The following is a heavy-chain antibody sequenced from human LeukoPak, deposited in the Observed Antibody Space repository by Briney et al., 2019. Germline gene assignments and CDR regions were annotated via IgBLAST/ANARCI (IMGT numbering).Heavy chain of an antibody. D-gene: IGHD3-3*01. Sequence: GASVKVSCKASGGTFSSYAISWVRQAPGQGLEWMGGIIPIFGTANYAQKFQGRVTITADESTSTAYMELSSPRSEDTAVYYCARVALADPYYDFWSGYQYLDYWGQGTLVTVSS. V-gene: IGHV1-69*13. J-gene: IGHJ4*02. CDR3: ARVALADPYYDFWSGYQYLDY. CDR2: IIPIFGTA. CDR1: GGTFSSYA.